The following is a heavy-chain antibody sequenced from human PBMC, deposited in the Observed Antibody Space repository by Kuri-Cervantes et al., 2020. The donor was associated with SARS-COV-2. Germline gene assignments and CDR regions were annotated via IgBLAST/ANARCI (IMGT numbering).Heavy chain of an antibody. CDR1: GGSISSGGYS. CDR2: IYHSGST. CDR3: ARVCTIFGVVIHNWFDP. D-gene: IGHD3-3*01. V-gene: IGHV4-30-2*01. Sequence: SQTLSLTCAVSGGSISSGGYSWSWIRQPPGKGLEWIGYIYHSGSTYYNPSLKSRVTISVDRSKNQFSLKLSSVTAADTAVYYCARVCTIFGVVIHNWFDPWGQGTLVTVSS. J-gene: IGHJ5*02.